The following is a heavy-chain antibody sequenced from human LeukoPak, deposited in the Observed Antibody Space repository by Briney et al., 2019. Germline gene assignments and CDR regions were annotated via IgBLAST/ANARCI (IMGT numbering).Heavy chain of an antibody. D-gene: IGHD3-22*01. CDR1: GGSFSGYY. CDR3: ASRSGYYYGGTAFDY. V-gene: IGHV4-34*01. J-gene: IGHJ4*02. Sequence: SETLSLTCAVYGGSFSGYYWSWIRQTPGKGLEWIGEINHSGSTNYNPSLKSRVTISVDTSKNQFSLKLSSVTAADTAVYYCASRSGYYYGGTAFDYWGQGTLVTVSS. CDR2: INHSGST.